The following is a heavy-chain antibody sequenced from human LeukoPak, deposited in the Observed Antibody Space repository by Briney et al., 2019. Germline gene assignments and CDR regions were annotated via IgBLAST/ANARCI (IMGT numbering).Heavy chain of an antibody. CDR2: ISGGADIT. D-gene: IGHD6-19*01. J-gene: IGHJ4*02. V-gene: IGHV3-23*01. CDR1: GFTFSNYA. Sequence: GGSLRLSCAASGFTFSNYAMYWVRQAPGKGLEWVSGISGGADITYYADSVKGRFTISRDNSKNTLYMQMNSLRAEDTAICYCARGVVTMAVAGRFAYWGQGTLVRVSS. CDR3: ARGVVTMAVAGRFAY.